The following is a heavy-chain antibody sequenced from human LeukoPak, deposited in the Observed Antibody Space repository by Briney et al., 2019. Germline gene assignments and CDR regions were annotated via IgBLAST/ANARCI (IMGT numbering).Heavy chain of an antibody. D-gene: IGHD5-18*01. Sequence: SETLSLTCTVSGGSISSSSYYWGWIRQPPGKGLEWIGSIYYSGSTYYNPSLKSRVTISVDTSKNQFSLKLSSVTAADTAVYYCARHTTTSGEQLWLDPFDYWGQGTLVTVSS. CDR3: ARHTTTSGEQLWLDPFDY. CDR1: GGSISSSSYY. J-gene: IGHJ4*02. CDR2: IYYSGST. V-gene: IGHV4-39*01.